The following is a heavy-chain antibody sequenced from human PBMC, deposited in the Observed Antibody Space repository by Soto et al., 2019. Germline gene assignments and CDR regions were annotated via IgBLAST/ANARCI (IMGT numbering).Heavy chain of an antibody. CDR3: ARDKITGLFDY. J-gene: IGHJ4*02. Sequence: QVQLQQWGAGLLKPSETLSLTCAVYGGSFSGYSWTWIRQPPGTGLEWIGEINHSGSTNYNPSLKSPVTISVDTSKYLFSLTLTSVTAADTAVYYCARDKITGLFDYWGQGTLVTVSS. CDR1: GGSFSGYS. V-gene: IGHV4-34*01. D-gene: IGHD2-8*02. CDR2: INHSGST.